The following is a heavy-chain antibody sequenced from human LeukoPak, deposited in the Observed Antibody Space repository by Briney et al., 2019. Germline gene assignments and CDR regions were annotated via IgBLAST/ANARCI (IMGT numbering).Heavy chain of an antibody. V-gene: IGHV1-69*04. CDR2: IIPILGIA. J-gene: IGHJ5*02. CDR3: ARDPAYCNSTSCYRYKNWFDP. D-gene: IGHD2-2*02. Sequence: GASVKVSCKASGGTFSSYAISWVRQAPAQGLEWMGRIIPILGIANYAQKFQGRVTITADKSTSTAYMELSSLRSEHTAVYYCARDPAYCNSTSCYRYKNWFDPWGQGTLVTVSS. CDR1: GGTFSSYA.